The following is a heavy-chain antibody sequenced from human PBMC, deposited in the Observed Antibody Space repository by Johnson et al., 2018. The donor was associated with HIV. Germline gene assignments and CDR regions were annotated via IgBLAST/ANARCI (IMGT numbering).Heavy chain of an antibody. Sequence: VQLVESGGGLVKPGGSLRLSCAASGFTVSSNYMSWVRQAPGKGLEWVSVIYSGGSTYYADSVKGRFTISRDNSKNTVYLQMNSLRAEDTAVYYCARVGQLARTHAFDIWGQGTMVTVSS. CDR1: GFTVSSNY. D-gene: IGHD6-13*01. J-gene: IGHJ3*02. V-gene: IGHV3-66*02. CDR2: IYSGGST. CDR3: ARVGQLARTHAFDI.